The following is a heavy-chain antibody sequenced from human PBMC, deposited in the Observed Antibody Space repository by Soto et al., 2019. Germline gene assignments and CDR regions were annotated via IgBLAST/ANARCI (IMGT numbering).Heavy chain of an antibody. CDR2: ISGSGGST. V-gene: IGHV3-23*01. CDR1: GFTFSSYA. Sequence: GGSLRLSCAASGFTFSSYAMSWVRQAPGKGLEWVSAISGSGGSTYYADSVKGRFTISRDNSKNTLYLQMNSLRAEDTAVYYCAKDLNFGGGIMWGSPGNAFDIWGQGTMVTVSS. D-gene: IGHD3-3*01. J-gene: IGHJ3*02. CDR3: AKDLNFGGGIMWGSPGNAFDI.